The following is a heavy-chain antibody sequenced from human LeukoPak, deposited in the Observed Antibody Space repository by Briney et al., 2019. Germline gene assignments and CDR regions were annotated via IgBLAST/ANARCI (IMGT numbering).Heavy chain of an antibody. CDR1: GYTFTSYD. CDR2: MNPNSGNT. D-gene: IGHD6-13*01. Sequence: ASVKVSCKASGYTFTSYDINWMRQATGQGLEWMGWMNPNSGNTGYAQKFQGRVTMTRNTSISTAYMELSSLRSEDTAVYYCAKGGEEAHSSSWYEPFIYWGQGTLVTVSS. V-gene: IGHV1-8*01. CDR3: AKGGEEAHSSSWYEPFIY. J-gene: IGHJ4*02.